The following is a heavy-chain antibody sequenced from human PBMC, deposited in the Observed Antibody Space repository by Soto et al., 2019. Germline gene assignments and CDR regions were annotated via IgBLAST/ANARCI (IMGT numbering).Heavy chain of an antibody. D-gene: IGHD5-18*01. J-gene: IGHJ4*02. CDR1: GFSFSNYA. V-gene: IGHV3-48*03. CDR3: ARGYTFGYGFDY. Sequence: GSLRLSCASSGFSFSNYAMNWVRQAPGKGLEWVSFISSSNTTYYADSVKGRFTFSRDNAKNSLSLQMNSLRGEDTAVYYCARGYTFGYGFDYWGQGTLVTVSS. CDR2: ISSSNTT.